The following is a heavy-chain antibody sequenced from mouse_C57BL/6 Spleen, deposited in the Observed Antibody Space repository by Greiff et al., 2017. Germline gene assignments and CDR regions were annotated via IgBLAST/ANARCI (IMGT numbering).Heavy chain of an antibody. CDR2: IHPNSGST. CDR1: GYTFTSYW. Sequence: QVQLQQPGAELVKPGASVKLSCKASGYTFTSYWMHWVKQRPGQGLEWIGMIHPNSGSTNYNEKFKGKATLTADKSSSTAYMQLSSLTSEDSAVYFCARNGNYEGYFDYWGQGTTLTVSS. D-gene: IGHD2-1*01. V-gene: IGHV1-64*01. CDR3: ARNGNYEGYFDY. J-gene: IGHJ2*01.